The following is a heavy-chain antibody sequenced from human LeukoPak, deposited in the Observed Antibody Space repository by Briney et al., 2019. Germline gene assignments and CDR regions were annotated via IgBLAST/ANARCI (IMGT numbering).Heavy chain of an antibody. D-gene: IGHD6-13*01. J-gene: IGHJ4*02. CDR1: GYTFRSHG. CDR3: AREADTNSWYRPAFRLLDV. Sequence: GASVNVSCKASGYTFRSHGIYWVRQAPGQGLEWMGWISPYNDETNYARMFRDRVIMTTETSTTTAYMELRGLTSDDTAVYFCAREADTNSWYRPAFRLLDVWGQGTLVTVSS. V-gene: IGHV1-18*01. CDR2: ISPYNDET.